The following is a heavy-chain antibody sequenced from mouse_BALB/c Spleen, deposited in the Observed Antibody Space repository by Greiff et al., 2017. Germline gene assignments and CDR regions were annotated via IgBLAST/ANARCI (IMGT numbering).Heavy chain of an antibody. CDR1: GFTFSDYY. Sequence: EVKLVVSGGGLVKPGGSLKLSCAASGFTFSDYYLYWVRQTPEKRLEWVATISDGGSYTYYPDSVKGRFTISRDNAKNNLYLQMSSLKSEDTAMYYCARGGYYDYVFAYWGQGTLVTVSA. V-gene: IGHV5-4*02. CDR3: ARGGYYDYVFAY. CDR2: ISDGGSYT. J-gene: IGHJ3*01. D-gene: IGHD2-4*01.